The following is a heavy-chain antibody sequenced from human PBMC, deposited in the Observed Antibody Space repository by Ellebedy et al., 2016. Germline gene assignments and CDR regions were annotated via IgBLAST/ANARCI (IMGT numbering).Heavy chain of an antibody. CDR2: ISYDGSNK. CDR1: GFSFISYV. D-gene: IGHD3-10*01. Sequence: GGSLRLSCAASGFSFISYVMHWVRQAPGKGLEWVAVISYDGSNKYYADSVKGRFTISRDNSKNTLYLQMNSLRTEDTAVYYCARPLWFGELADAFDIWGQGTMVTVSS. J-gene: IGHJ3*02. CDR3: ARPLWFGELADAFDI. V-gene: IGHV3-30-3*01.